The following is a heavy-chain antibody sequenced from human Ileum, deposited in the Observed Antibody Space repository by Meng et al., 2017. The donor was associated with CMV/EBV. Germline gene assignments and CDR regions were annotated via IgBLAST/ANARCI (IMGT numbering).Heavy chain of an antibody. CDR3: AKPVKGGHCTGTNCFLLGMDV. J-gene: IGHJ6*02. D-gene: IGHD2-8*02. CDR1: GFTFNRNT. CDR2: ISYDGTGD. V-gene: IGHV3-30*04. Sequence: GESLKISCAASGFTFNRNTMHWVRQAPGKGLDWVALISYDGTGDYYADSVKGRFTISRDNSKNMFYLQMNSLRGEDTAVYYCAKPVKGGHCTGTNCFLLGMDVWGQGTTVTVSS.